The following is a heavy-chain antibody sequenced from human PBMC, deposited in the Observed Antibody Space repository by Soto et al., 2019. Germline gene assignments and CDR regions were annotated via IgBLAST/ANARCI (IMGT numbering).Heavy chain of an antibody. CDR2: IYYSGST. V-gene: IGHV4-59*01. CDR1: GGSISSYY. J-gene: IGHJ6*02. CDR3: ARSGTTVHPGYYYYGMDV. D-gene: IGHD4-4*01. Sequence: PSETLSLTCTVSGGSISSYYWSWIRQPPGKGLEWIGYIYYSGSTNYNPSLKSRVTISVDTSKNQFSLKLGSVTAADTAVYYCARSGTTVHPGYYYYGMDVWGQGTTVTVSS.